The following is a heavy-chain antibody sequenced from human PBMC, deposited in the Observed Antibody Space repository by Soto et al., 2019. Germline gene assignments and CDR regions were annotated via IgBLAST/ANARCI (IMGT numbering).Heavy chain of an antibody. CDR1: GGSVSSGSYY. J-gene: IGHJ4*02. D-gene: IGHD3-10*01. CDR2: IYYSGST. Sequence: QVQLQESGPGLVKPSETLSLTCTVSGGSVSSGSYYWSWIRQPPGKGLVWIGYIYYSGSTNYNPSLRSRVTISVDTSKNQFSLKLSSVTAADTAVYYCARGRFGDPSLIYWGQGTLVTVSS. V-gene: IGHV4-61*01. CDR3: ARGRFGDPSLIY.